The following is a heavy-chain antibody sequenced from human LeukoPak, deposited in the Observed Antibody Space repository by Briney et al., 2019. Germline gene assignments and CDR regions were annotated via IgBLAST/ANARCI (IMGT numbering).Heavy chain of an antibody. J-gene: IGHJ3*02. V-gene: IGHV1-2*02. CDR2: INPNSGGT. D-gene: IGHD5-18*01. CDR1: GYTFTGYY. Sequence: GASVKVSCKASGYTFTGYYMHWVRQAPGQGLEWMGWINPNSGGTNYAQKFQGRVTMTRDTSISTAYMELSRLRSDDTAVYYCARVRGYSYGYKEGGFDIWGQGTIVTVSS. CDR3: ARVRGYSYGYKEGGFDI.